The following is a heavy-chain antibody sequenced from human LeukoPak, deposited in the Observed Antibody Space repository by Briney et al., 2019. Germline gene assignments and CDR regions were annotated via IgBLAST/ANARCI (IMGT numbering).Heavy chain of an antibody. Sequence: GESLKISCKASGYSFATYWIGWVRQMPGKGLEWMGMIYPGDSDVRYSPSFQGQVTMSADKSINTAYLQWSSLKASDTAIYYCARRYSTGYSYYFDYWGQGTLVTVSS. CDR1: GYSFATYW. CDR2: IYPGDSDV. CDR3: ARRYSTGYSYYFDY. V-gene: IGHV5-51*01. J-gene: IGHJ4*02. D-gene: IGHD3-22*01.